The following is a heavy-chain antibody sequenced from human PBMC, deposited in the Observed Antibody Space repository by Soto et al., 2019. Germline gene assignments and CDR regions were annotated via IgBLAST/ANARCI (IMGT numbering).Heavy chain of an antibody. CDR1: GGSISSSSYY. D-gene: IGHD6-6*01. V-gene: IGHV4-39*01. CDR3: ASATEQLAEYYYYGMDV. Sequence: ASETLSLTCTVSGGSISSSSYYWGWIRQPPGKGLEWIGSIYYSGSTYYNPSLKSRVTISVDTSKNQFSLKLSSVTAADTAVYYCASATEQLAEYYYYGMDVWGQGTTVTVSS. J-gene: IGHJ6*02. CDR2: IYYSGST.